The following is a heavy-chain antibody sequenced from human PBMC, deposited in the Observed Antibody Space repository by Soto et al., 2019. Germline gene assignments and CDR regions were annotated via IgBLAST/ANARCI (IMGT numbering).Heavy chain of an antibody. D-gene: IGHD2-8*01. CDR2: IYPGDSDT. CDR3: ARHTGVYDYYYYMDV. J-gene: IGHJ6*03. V-gene: IGHV5-51*01. Sequence: PGESLKISCKGSGYSFTSYWIGWVRQMPGKGLEWMGIIYPGDSDTRYSPSFQGQVTISADRSFSTASLQWSSLKASDTALYYCARHTGVYDYYYYMDVWGKGTTVTVSS. CDR1: GYSFTSYW.